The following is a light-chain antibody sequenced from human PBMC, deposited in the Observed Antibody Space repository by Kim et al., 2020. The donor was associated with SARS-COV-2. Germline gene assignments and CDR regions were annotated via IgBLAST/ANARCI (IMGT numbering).Light chain of an antibody. Sequence: VSPGQTASITCSGDKLGNKYASWYQQKPGQSPVLVIHQDNKRPSGIPERFSGSNSGNTATLTISETQAMDEADYYCQAWDRSTVVFGGGTKLTVL. CDR1: KLGNKY. CDR3: QAWDRSTVV. J-gene: IGLJ2*01. CDR2: QDN. V-gene: IGLV3-1*01.